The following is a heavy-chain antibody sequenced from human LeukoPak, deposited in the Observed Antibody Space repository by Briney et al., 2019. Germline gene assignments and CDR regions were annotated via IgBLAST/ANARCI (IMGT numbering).Heavy chain of an antibody. CDR2: ISWNSGSI. CDR3: ARDLASIAAPSDWFDP. V-gene: IGHV3-9*01. D-gene: IGHD6-6*01. Sequence: GGSLRLSCAASGFTFDDYAMHWVRHAPGKGLEWVSGISWNSGSIGYADSVKGRFTISRDNSKNTLYLQMNSLRAEDTAVYYCARDLASIAAPSDWFDPWGQGTLVTVSS. J-gene: IGHJ5*02. CDR1: GFTFDDYA.